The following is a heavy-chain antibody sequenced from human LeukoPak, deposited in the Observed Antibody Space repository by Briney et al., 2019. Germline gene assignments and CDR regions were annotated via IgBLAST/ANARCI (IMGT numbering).Heavy chain of an antibody. D-gene: IGHD6-13*01. J-gene: IGHJ6*03. CDR1: GYTFTSYY. CDR3: AREGGGAAAGTPSLPWGYYYYMDV. CDR2: INPSGGST. V-gene: IGHV1-46*01. Sequence: GASVKVSCKASGYTFTSYYMHWVRQAPGQGLEWMGIINPSGGSTSYAQKFQGRVTMTRDTSTSTVYMELSSLRSEDTAVYYCAREGGGAAAGTPSLPWGYYYYMDVWGKGTTVTISS.